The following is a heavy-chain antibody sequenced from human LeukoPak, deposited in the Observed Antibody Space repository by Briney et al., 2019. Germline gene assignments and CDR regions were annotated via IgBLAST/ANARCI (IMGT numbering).Heavy chain of an antibody. CDR3: ARAGRNYYYYMDV. J-gene: IGHJ6*03. CDR2: INHSGST. V-gene: IGHV4-34*01. Sequence: SETLSLTCAVYGGSFSGYYWSWIRQPPGKGLEWIGEINHSGSTNYNPSLKSRVTISVDTSKNQFSLKLSSVTAADTAVYYCARAGRNYYYYMDVWGKGTTVTVSS. CDR1: GGSFSGYY.